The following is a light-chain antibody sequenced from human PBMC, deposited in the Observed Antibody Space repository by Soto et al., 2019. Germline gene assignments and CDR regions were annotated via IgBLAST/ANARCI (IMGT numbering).Light chain of an antibody. CDR3: QQYGSSPGT. CDR2: GAS. Sequence: VLSQSTGTLSLSPGERATLSCRASHFVATSYVAWYQQKPGQAPRLLIYGASSRATGIPDRFSGSGSGTDFSLTISRLEPEDFAVYYCQQYGSSPGTFGQGTKVDIK. CDR1: HFVATSY. V-gene: IGKV3-20*01. J-gene: IGKJ1*01.